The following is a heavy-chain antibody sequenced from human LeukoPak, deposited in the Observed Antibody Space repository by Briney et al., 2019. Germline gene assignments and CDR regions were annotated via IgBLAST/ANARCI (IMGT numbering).Heavy chain of an antibody. D-gene: IGHD2-2*01. CDR1: GYTFTSYD. CDR3: ASLFCSSTSCSYNWFDP. Sequence: ASVTVSCKASGYTFTSYDINWVRQATGQGLEWMGWMNPNSGNTGYAQKFQGRVTMTRNTSISTAYVELSSLRSEDTAVYYCASLFCSSTSCSYNWFDPWGQGTLVTVSS. V-gene: IGHV1-8*01. CDR2: MNPNSGNT. J-gene: IGHJ5*02.